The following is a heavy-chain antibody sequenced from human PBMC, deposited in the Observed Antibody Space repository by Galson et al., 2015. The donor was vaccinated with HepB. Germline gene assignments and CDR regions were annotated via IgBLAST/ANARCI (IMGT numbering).Heavy chain of an antibody. Sequence: SLRLSCAASGFTVSSNYMTWVRQAPGKGLEWVSTLYRGGSTYYADSVKGRFTISRDNSKNTLFLQMNSLRAGDTAVYYCAREASSGYYYFDYWGQGTLVTVSS. CDR2: LYRGGST. CDR3: AREASSGYYYFDY. CDR1: GFTVSSNY. V-gene: IGHV3-66*01. D-gene: IGHD6-19*01. J-gene: IGHJ4*02.